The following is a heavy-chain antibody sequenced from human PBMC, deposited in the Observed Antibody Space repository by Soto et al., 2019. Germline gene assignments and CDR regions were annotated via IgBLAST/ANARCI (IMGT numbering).Heavy chain of an antibody. Sequence: GGSLRLSCAASGFTFSSYAMSWVRQAPGKGLEWVSAISGSGGSTYYADSVKGRFTISRDNSKNTLYLQMNSLRAEDTAVYYCAKDVRLRFLTVTTWVFDYWGQGTLVTVSS. CDR3: AKDVRLRFLTVTTWVFDY. J-gene: IGHJ4*02. CDR1: GFTFSSYA. CDR2: ISGSGGST. V-gene: IGHV3-23*01. D-gene: IGHD4-17*01.